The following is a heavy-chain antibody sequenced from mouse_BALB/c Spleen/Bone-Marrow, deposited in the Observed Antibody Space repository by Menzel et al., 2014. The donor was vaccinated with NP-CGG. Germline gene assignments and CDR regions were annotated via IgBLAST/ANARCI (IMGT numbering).Heavy chain of an antibody. CDR1: GFTFSDFY. CDR2: SRNKTKYYTT. CDR3: ARDVGYGNYFVY. D-gene: IGHD2-10*02. J-gene: IGHJ3*01. Sequence: EVKVEESGGGLVQPGDSLRLSCATSGFTFSDFYMEWVRQPPGKRLEWIAASRNKTKYYTTEYSASVKGRFIVSRDTSQSVLYLQMNARRAEDTAIYYCARDVGYGNYFVYWGQGTLVTVSA. V-gene: IGHV7-1*02.